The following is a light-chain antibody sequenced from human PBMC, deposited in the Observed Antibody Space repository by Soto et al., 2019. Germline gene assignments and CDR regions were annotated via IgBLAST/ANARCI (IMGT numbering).Light chain of an antibody. CDR1: QSVSSSY. Sequence: EIVLTQSPGTLSLSPGERATLSCRASQSVSSSYLAWYQQKPGQAPRLLIYGASSRATGIPDRFSGSGSGTDFTLTISRLEPEDFAVYYCQQYGSSPFFFGQGTKLEIK. V-gene: IGKV3-20*01. CDR2: GAS. CDR3: QQYGSSPFF. J-gene: IGKJ2*01.